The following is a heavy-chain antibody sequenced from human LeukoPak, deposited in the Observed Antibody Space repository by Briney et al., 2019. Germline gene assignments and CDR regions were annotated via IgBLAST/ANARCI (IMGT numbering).Heavy chain of an antibody. V-gene: IGHV1-2*04. CDR1: GYTFTGYY. CDR2: INPNSGGT. D-gene: IGHD1-26*01. J-gene: IGHJ3*02. CDR3: ARGGSIVGAPGAFDI. Sequence: ASVTVSCTASGYTFTGYYMHWVRQAPGQGLEWMGWINPNSGGTNYAQKFQGWVTMTRDTSISTAYMELSRLRSDDTAVYYSARGGSIVGAPGAFDIWAQGTMVTVS.